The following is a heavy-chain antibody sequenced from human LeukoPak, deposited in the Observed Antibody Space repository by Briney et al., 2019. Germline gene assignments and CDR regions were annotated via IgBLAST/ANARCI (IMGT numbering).Heavy chain of an antibody. D-gene: IGHD2-15*01. CDR3: ASGIVDCSGGSCYEWFDP. Sequence: SETLSLTCTVSGGSISSYYWRWIRQPPGKGLEWIGYIYYSGSTNYNPSLKSRVTISVDTSKNQFSLKLSSVTAADTAVYYCASGIVDCSGGSCYEWFDPWGQGTLVTVSS. CDR1: GGSISSYY. J-gene: IGHJ5*02. CDR2: IYYSGST. V-gene: IGHV4-59*01.